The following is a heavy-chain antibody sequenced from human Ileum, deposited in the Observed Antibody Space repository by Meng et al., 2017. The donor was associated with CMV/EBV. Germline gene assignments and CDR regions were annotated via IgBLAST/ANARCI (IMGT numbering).Heavy chain of an antibody. J-gene: IGHJ6*02. CDR1: AYILTGYY. D-gene: IGHD4-23*01. V-gene: IGHV1-2*02. CDR3: ANYDGGPKRRMDA. Sequence: ASVKVSCKASAYILTGYYMHWVRQAPGQGLEWMGWINPNNGGTHYAQKFQGRVTMTEDTSISTAYMELNRLRSYDTAVYYCANYDGGPKRRMDAWGQGTTVTVSS. CDR2: INPNNGGT.